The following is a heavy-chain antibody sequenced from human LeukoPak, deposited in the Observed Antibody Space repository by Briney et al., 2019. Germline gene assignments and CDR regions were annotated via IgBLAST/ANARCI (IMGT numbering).Heavy chain of an antibody. CDR3: ARQDYGDS. CDR1: GYSVTTWW. CDR2: IYPGDSDT. V-gene: IGHV5-51*01. Sequence: GESLKISCKGSGYSVTTWWIGWVGQMPGKGLELMGIIYPGDSDTRYSPSFRGRVTISADKSISTAYLQWSSLKASDTAMYYCARQDYGDSWGQGTLVTVSS. J-gene: IGHJ4*02.